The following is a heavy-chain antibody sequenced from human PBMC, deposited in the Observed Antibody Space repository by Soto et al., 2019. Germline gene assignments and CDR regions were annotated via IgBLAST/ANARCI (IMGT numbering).Heavy chain of an antibody. Sequence: GGSLRLSCAASGFPFNNAWINWFGQGPGKGLEWVGRVKSKADGGSGDYAAPVKGRFVVSRDDSKDIVYLQMNSLKIEDTGVYYCTTDSRTTLPEIRFDYWGHGTQVTVSS. V-gene: IGHV3-15*07. D-gene: IGHD1-26*01. CDR2: VKSKADGGSG. CDR3: TTDSRTTLPEIRFDY. J-gene: IGHJ4*01. CDR1: GFPFNNAW.